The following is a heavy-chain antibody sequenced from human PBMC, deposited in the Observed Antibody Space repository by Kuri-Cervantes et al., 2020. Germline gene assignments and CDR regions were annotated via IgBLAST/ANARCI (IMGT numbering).Heavy chain of an antibody. CDR3: ARHWEVPAAVFDY. CDR2: IYYSGST. Sequence: SETLSLTCTVSGGSISSGDYYWSWIRQPPGKGLEWIGYIYYSGSTYYNPSLKSRVTISVDTSKNQFSLKLSSVTAADTAVYYCARHWEVPAAVFDYWGHGTLVTVSS. CDR1: GGSISSGDYY. J-gene: IGHJ4*01. V-gene: IGHV4-30-4*08. D-gene: IGHD2-2*01.